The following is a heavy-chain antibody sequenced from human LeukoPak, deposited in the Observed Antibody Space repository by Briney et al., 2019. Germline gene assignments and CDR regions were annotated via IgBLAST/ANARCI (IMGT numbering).Heavy chain of an antibody. D-gene: IGHD5-12*01. CDR2: ISYDGSNK. CDR3: AKDRKLGTLVAPFDY. CDR1: GFTFSSYG. J-gene: IGHJ4*02. Sequence: GRSLRLSCAASGFTFSSYGMHWVRQAPGKGLEWVAVISYDGSNKYYADSVKGRFTISRDNSKNTLYLQMNSLRAEDTAVYYCAKDRKLGTLVAPFDYWGQGTLVTVSS. V-gene: IGHV3-30*18.